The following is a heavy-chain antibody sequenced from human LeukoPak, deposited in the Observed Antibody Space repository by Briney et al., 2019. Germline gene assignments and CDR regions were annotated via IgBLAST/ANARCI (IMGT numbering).Heavy chain of an antibody. CDR1: GFTVSSNY. D-gene: IGHD1-26*01. Sequence: GGSLRLSCAASGFTVSSNYMSWVRLAPGKGLEWVSVIYSGGSTYYADSVKGRFTISRDNSKNTLYLQMNSLRAEDTAVYYCARDASGSYLTFDYWGQGTLVTVSS. J-gene: IGHJ4*02. CDR3: ARDASGSYLTFDY. V-gene: IGHV3-53*01. CDR2: IYSGGST.